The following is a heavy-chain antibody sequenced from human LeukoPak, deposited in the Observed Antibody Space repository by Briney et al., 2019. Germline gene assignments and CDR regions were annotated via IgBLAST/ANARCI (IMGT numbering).Heavy chain of an antibody. CDR3: AKDNGWFGELLPSDY. Sequence: GRSLRLSCAASGFTFSSYAMSWVRQAPGEGLEWVSAISGSGGSTYYADSVKGRFTISRDNSKNTLYLQMNSLRAEDTAVYYCAKDNGWFGELLPSDYWGQGTLVTVSS. CDR2: ISGSGGST. J-gene: IGHJ4*02. CDR1: GFTFSSYA. D-gene: IGHD3-10*01. V-gene: IGHV3-23*01.